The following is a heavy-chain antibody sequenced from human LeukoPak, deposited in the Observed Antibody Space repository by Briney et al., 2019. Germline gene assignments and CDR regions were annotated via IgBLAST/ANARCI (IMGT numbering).Heavy chain of an antibody. J-gene: IGHJ4*02. CDR2: IIPIFGTA. CDR1: GGTFSSYA. Sequence: SVKVSCKASGGTFSSYAISWVRQAPGQGLEWMGGIIPIFGTANCAQKFQGRVTITTDESTSTAYMELSSLRSEDTAVYYCARQWSGYLYYFDYWGQGTLVTVSS. V-gene: IGHV1-69*05. D-gene: IGHD3-3*01. CDR3: ARQWSGYLYYFDY.